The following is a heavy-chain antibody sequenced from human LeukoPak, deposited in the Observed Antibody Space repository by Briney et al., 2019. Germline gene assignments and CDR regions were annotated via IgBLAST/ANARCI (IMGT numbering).Heavy chain of an antibody. D-gene: IGHD3-10*01. J-gene: IGHJ4*02. CDR2: INSGGGTT. CDR3: AKGSDGAGSYRPFDY. Sequence: GGSLRLSCVASGFTVSNAWVSWVRQAPGKGLEWVSAINSGGGTTSAESVKGRFTISRDNSKNTLYLQMNSLRAEDTAVYYCAKGSDGAGSYRPFDYWGQGTLVTVSS. V-gene: IGHV3-23*01. CDR1: GFTVSNAW.